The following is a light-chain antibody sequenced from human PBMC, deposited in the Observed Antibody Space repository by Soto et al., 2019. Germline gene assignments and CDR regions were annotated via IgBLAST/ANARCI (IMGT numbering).Light chain of an antibody. V-gene: IGLV2-23*02. J-gene: IGLJ2*01. CDR2: EVS. Sequence: QSALTQPASVSGSPGQSITISCTGTSSDVGSYDLVSWYQHHPGKAPKVMIYEVSKRPSGLSNRFSASKSGNTASLTISGLQAEDEADYYCSSYAGSTTYVVFGGGTKLTDL. CDR1: SSDVGSYDL. CDR3: SSYAGSTTYVV.